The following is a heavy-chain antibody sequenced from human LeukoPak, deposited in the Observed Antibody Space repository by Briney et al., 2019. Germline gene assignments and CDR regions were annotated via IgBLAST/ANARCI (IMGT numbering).Heavy chain of an antibody. V-gene: IGHV4-30-4*01. Sequence: PSETLSLTCTVSGGSLSSGDYYWSRIRQPPGKGLEWIGYIYYSGSTYYNPSLKSRLTISLDTSKNQFSLKLSSVTAADTAVYYCARCSGYYPHFDYWGQATLVTVSS. CDR2: IYYSGST. J-gene: IGHJ4*02. CDR1: GGSLSSGDYY. CDR3: ARCSGYYPHFDY. D-gene: IGHD3-22*01.